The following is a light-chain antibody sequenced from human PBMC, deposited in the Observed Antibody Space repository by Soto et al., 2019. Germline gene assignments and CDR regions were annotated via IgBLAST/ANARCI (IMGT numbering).Light chain of an antibody. CDR2: DAS. J-gene: IGKJ4*01. V-gene: IGKV3-11*01. Sequence: EIVLTQAPATQSLSPGERATLSCRASQSVSSYLAWYQQKPGQAPRLLIYDASNRATGIPARFSGSGSGTDFTLTISSLEPEDFAVYYCQQRRNWPPGAFGGGTKVEIK. CDR3: QQRRNWPPGA. CDR1: QSVSSY.